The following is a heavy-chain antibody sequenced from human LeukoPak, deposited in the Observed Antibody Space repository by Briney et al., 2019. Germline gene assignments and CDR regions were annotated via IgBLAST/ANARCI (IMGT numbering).Heavy chain of an antibody. CDR2: IKGDGSKK. Sequence: GGSLRLSCATSGFVFSRDWMTWVRQAPGKGPEWVANIKGDGSKKNLVDSVKGRFTISRDNAKNSLYLEMSSLRAEDTAVYYCARDSNPGDSSGYYDAFDIWGQGTKVTVSS. J-gene: IGHJ3*02. CDR1: GFVFSRDW. CDR3: ARDSNPGDSSGYYDAFDI. V-gene: IGHV3-7*03. D-gene: IGHD3-22*01.